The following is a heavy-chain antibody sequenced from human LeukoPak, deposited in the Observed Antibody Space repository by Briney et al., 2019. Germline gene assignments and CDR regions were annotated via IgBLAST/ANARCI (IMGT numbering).Heavy chain of an antibody. CDR1: GFTFSDYY. J-gene: IGHJ4*02. Sequence: GGSLRLSCAASGFTFSDYYMNWVRQAPGKGLEWVSSISSSSYIYYADSVKGRFTISRDNAKNSLYLQMNSLRAEDTAVYYCARRGQYYYDSSGYYPLDYWGQGTLVTVSS. CDR3: ARRGQYYYDSSGYYPLDY. D-gene: IGHD3-22*01. CDR2: ISSSSYI. V-gene: IGHV3-69-1*01.